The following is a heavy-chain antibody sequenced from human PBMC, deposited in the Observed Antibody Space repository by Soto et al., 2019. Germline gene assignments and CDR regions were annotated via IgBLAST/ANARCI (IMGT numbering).Heavy chain of an antibody. V-gene: IGHV3-13*01. CDR2: IGTAGDT. D-gene: IGHD4-17*01. CDR1: GFTFSSYD. J-gene: IGHJ4*02. Sequence: EVQLVESGGGLVQPGGSLRLSCAASGFTFSSYDMHWVRQATGKGLEWVSGIGTAGDTYYPGSVRGRFTISRENAKSSLYLQMNSLRAGDAAVYYCARGRGAVTTAFDYWGQGTLVTVSS. CDR3: ARGRGAVTTAFDY.